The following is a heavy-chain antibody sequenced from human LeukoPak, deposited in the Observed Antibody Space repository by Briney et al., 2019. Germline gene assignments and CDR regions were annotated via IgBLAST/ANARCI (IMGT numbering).Heavy chain of an antibody. D-gene: IGHD4-17*01. Sequence: PGGSLRLSCAASGFTFSSFSMNWVRQAPGKGLEWVSAISGSGETTYYADSVKGRFTISRDNSKNTLYLQMNSLRAEDSAVYYCAKDVAAGLRGYFDYWGQGTLVTVSS. CDR3: AKDVAAGLRGYFDY. CDR1: GFTFSSFS. CDR2: ISGSGETT. V-gene: IGHV3-23*01. J-gene: IGHJ4*02.